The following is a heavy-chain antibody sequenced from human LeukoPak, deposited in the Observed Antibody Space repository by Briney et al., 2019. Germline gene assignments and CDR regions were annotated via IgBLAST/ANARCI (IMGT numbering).Heavy chain of an antibody. CDR1: GYTFTSYY. Sequence: GASVKVSCKASGYTFTSYYMHWVRQAPGQGLGWMGIINPSGGSTSYAQKFQGRVTITADESTSTAYMELSSLRSEDTAVYYCARRLYYYGSGSYSPFDYWGQGTLVTVSS. V-gene: IGHV1-46*01. J-gene: IGHJ4*02. D-gene: IGHD3-10*01. CDR2: INPSGGST. CDR3: ARRLYYYGSGSYSPFDY.